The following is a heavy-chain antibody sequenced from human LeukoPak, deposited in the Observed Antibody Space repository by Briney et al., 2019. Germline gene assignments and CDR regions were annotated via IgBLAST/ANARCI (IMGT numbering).Heavy chain of an antibody. CDR3: ARAQYYYGSENWFDP. CDR1: GGTFSSYA. Sequence: SVKVSCKASGGTFSSYAISWVRQAPGQGLEWMGGIIPIFGTANYAQKFQGRVTITADESTSTAYMELSSLRPEDTAVYYCARAQYYYGSENWFDPWGQGTLVTVSS. J-gene: IGHJ5*02. V-gene: IGHV1-69*13. D-gene: IGHD3-10*01. CDR2: IIPIFGTA.